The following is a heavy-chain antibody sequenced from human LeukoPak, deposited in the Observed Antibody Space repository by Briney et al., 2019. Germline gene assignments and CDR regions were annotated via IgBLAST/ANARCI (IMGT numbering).Heavy chain of an antibody. CDR2: IYRSGST. CDR1: GGSISSGSYY. V-gene: IGHV4-61*10. J-gene: IGHJ3*02. Sequence: SETLSLTCTVSGGSISSGSYYWSWIRQPAGKRLEWIGHIYRSGSTNYNPSLKSRVTISVDTSKNQFSLKLSSVTAADTAVYYCASAKQIDAFDIWGQGTMVTVSS. CDR3: ASAKQIDAFDI.